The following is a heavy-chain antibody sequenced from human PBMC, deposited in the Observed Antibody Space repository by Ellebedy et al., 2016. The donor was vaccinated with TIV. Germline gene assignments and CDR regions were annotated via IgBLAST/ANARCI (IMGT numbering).Heavy chain of an antibody. CDR3: VRGKLIGDRGFY. V-gene: IGHV1-8*01. CDR1: GHTFTSYD. CDR2: MNPSIGNS. Sequence: ASVKVSCXASGHTFTSYDINWVRQATGQGLEWMGWMNPSIGNSGYAQKFQGRVTMTRNTSISTAYMELSSLTSEDTAVYYCVRGKLIGDRGFYWGQGILVTVSS. D-gene: IGHD7-27*01. J-gene: IGHJ4*02.